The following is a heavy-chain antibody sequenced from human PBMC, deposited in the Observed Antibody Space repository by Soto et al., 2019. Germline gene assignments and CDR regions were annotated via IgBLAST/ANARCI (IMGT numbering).Heavy chain of an antibody. Sequence: SVKVSCKASGFTFTSSAFQWVRQARGQRLEWIGWIAVGSGYTNYAQRFQDRVTLTRDMSTATTYRELSRLTSEDTAIYYCAADATAWQQMVPSDYWSQGTLVTV. CDR3: AADATAWQQMVPSDY. V-gene: IGHV1-58*01. D-gene: IGHD2-8*01. CDR2: IAVGSGYT. CDR1: GFTFTSSA. J-gene: IGHJ4*02.